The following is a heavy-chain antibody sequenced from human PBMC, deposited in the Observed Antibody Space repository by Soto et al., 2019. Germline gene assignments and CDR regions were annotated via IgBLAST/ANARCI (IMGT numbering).Heavy chain of an antibody. J-gene: IGHJ6*02. CDR2: ISAYNGNT. CDR3: ARYYDFWSGYNLAGKYYGMDV. Sequence: GASVKVSCKASGYTFTSYGISWVRRAPGQGLEWMGWISAYNGNTNYAQKLQGRVTMTTDTSTSTAYMELRSLRSDDTAVYYCARYYDFWSGYNLAGKYYGMDVWGQGTTVTVSS. CDR1: GYTFTSYG. D-gene: IGHD3-3*01. V-gene: IGHV1-18*04.